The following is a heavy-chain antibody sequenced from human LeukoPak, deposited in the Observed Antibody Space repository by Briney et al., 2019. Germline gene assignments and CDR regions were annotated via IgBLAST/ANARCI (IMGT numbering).Heavy chain of an antibody. D-gene: IGHD3-16*02. Sequence: PSETLSLTCTVSGSSISSSSYYWSWIRQPPGKGLEWIGEINHSGSTNYNPSLKSRVTISVDTSKNQFSLKLSSVTAADTAVYYCARRRRTYYDYVWGSYRSYYFDYWGQGTLVTVSS. J-gene: IGHJ4*02. CDR2: INHSGST. CDR1: GSSISSSSYY. CDR3: ARRRRTYYDYVWGSYRSYYFDY. V-gene: IGHV4-39*07.